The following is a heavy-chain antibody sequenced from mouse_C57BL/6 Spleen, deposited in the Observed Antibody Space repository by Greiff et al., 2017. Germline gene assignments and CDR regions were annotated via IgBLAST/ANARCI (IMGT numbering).Heavy chain of an antibody. D-gene: IGHD1-1*01. CDR1: GYTFTSYW. V-gene: IGHV1-64*01. CDR3: ARSDYGSSVVDMDY. Sequence: QVQLQQPGAELVKPGASVKLSCKASGYTFTSYWMHWVKQRPGQGLEWIGIIHPTSGRTNYNEKFKSKATLTVDKSSSTAYMQLSSLTSEDSAVYYCARSDYGSSVVDMDYWGKGPTVTVAS. CDR2: IHPTSGRT. J-gene: IGHJ4*01.